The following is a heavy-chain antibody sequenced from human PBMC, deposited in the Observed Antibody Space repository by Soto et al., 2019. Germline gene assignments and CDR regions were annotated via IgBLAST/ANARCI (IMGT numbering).Heavy chain of an antibody. CDR3: ARAYSDAFDI. Sequence: GGSLRLSCAASGFTFRDYYMTWIRQAPGKGLEWVSYISSSGTGIYYADSVKGRFTISRDNAKNSLYLQMSSLRAEDTAVYYCARAYSDAFDIWGQGTMVTVSS. CDR2: ISSSGTGI. CDR1: GFTFRDYY. V-gene: IGHV3-11*01. D-gene: IGHD2-15*01. J-gene: IGHJ3*02.